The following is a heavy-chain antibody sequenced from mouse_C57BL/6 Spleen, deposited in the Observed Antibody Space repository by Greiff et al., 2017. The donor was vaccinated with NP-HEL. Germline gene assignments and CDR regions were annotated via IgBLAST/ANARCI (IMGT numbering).Heavy chain of an antibody. J-gene: IGHJ2*01. CDR1: GYTFTSYW. CDR2: IDPSDSYT. V-gene: IGHV1-69*01. CDR3: ARRRGEVYFDY. Sequence: VQLQQSGAELVMPGASVKLSCKASGYTFTSYWMHWVKQRPGQGLEWIGEIDPSDSYTNYNQKFKGKSTLTVDKSSSTAYMQLSSLTSEDSAVYYCARRRGEVYFDYWGQGTTLTVSS.